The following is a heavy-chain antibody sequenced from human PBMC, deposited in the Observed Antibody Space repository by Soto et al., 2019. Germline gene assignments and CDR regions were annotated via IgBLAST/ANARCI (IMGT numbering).Heavy chain of an antibody. V-gene: IGHV4-61*01. Sequence: PSETLSLTCTVSGGSVSSGSYYWSWIRQPPGKGLEWIGNVYYTGGTKYNPSLKSRATLSVDTSKNQFSLRLNSVTAADTAVYYCARCYDFWTIPYDAFDIWGQGTTVTVSS. D-gene: IGHD3-3*01. CDR2: VYYTGGT. CDR1: GGSVSSGSYY. CDR3: ARCYDFWTIPYDAFDI. J-gene: IGHJ3*02.